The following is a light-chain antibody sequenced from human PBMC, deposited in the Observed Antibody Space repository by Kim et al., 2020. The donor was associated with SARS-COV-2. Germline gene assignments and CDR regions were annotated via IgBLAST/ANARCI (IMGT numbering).Light chain of an antibody. V-gene: IGKV1-39*01. CDR3: HQSYRIPHT. CDR2: ATS. J-gene: IGKJ2*01. CDR1: QRIDNY. Sequence: CASVGDRVTITCRTGQRIDNYVNGYQQKPGEAPKVLIYATSMLQSGVPSRFSGSGSGTDFVLTISGLQSEDFATYYCHQSYRIPHTFGQGTKLEI.